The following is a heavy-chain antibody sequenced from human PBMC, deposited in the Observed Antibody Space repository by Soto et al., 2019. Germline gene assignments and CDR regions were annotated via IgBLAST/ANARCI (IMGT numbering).Heavy chain of an antibody. CDR3: AKDSGRGSYFDY. CDR1: GFTFSSYG. D-gene: IGHD1-26*01. V-gene: IGHV3-30*18. Sequence: GGSLRLSCAASGFTFSSYGMHWVRQAPGKGLEWVAVISYDGSNKYYTDSVKGRFTISRDNSKNTLYLQMNSLRAEDTAVYYCAKDSGRGSYFDYWGQGTLVTVSS. CDR2: ISYDGSNK. J-gene: IGHJ4*02.